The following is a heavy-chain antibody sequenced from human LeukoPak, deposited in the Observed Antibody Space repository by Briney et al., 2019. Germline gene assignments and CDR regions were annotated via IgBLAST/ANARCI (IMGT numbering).Heavy chain of an antibody. CDR2: INPNSGGT. CDR3: ARGDSSGWYYFDY. CDR1: GYTFTGYY. V-gene: IGHV1-2*02. J-gene: IGHJ4*02. D-gene: IGHD6-19*01. Sequence: VASVKVSCKASGYTFTGYYMHWVRQAPGQGLEWMGWINPNSGGTNYAQKFQGRVTMTRDTSTSTVYMELSSLRSEDTAVYYCARGDSSGWYYFDYWGQGTLVTVSS.